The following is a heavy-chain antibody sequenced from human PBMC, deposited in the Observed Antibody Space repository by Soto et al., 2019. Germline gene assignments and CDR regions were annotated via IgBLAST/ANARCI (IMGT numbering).Heavy chain of an antibody. J-gene: IGHJ4*02. CDR2: IIPMFGTA. Sequence: QVQLVQSGAEVKKPGSSVKVSCKTSGGTFSSYAISWVRQAPGQGLEWMVGIIPMFGTANYAQKFQGRVTITADESTSTAYMELSSLRSEDTAVYYCARSRANYYDSRGYYYSTFDYWGQGTLVTVSS. D-gene: IGHD3-22*01. CDR1: GGTFSSYA. CDR3: ARSRANYYDSRGYYYSTFDY. V-gene: IGHV1-69*12.